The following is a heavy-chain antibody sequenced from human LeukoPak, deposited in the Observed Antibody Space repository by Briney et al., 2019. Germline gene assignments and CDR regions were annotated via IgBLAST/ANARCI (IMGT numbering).Heavy chain of an antibody. CDR2: INSDGSEG. V-gene: IGHV3-7*03. D-gene: IGHD5-24*01. Sequence: GGSLRLSCAVSGFTFSGFWMSWSRQAPGKGPEWVASINSDGSEGYYADVVKGRFTISRDNAKNSLYLQINSLRAEDTAVYYCARDSGWPWGQGTLVTVSS. J-gene: IGHJ4*02. CDR1: GFTFSGFW. CDR3: ARDSGWP.